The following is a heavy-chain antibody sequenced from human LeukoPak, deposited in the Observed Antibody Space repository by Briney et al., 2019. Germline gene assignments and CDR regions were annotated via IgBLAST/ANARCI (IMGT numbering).Heavy chain of an antibody. CDR1: GYSISSGYY. Sequence: PSETLSLTCAVSGYSISSGYYWGWIRQPPGKGLEWIGSIYHSGSTYYSPSLKSRVTISVDTSKNQFSLKLSSVTAADTAVYYCARHGNYYDSSGPVYYYYYYMDVWGKGTTVTVSS. CDR2: IYHSGST. D-gene: IGHD3-22*01. V-gene: IGHV4-38-2*01. J-gene: IGHJ6*03. CDR3: ARHGNYYDSSGPVYYYYYYMDV.